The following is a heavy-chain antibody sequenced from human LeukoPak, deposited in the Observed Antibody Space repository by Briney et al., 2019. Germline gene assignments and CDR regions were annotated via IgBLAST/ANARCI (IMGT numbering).Heavy chain of an antibody. V-gene: IGHV3-48*03. D-gene: IGHD7-27*01. Sequence: PGGSLRLSCAASGFTFSSYEMNWVRQAPGKGLEWVSYIGSDGSTIYYADSMKGPFTMSRDNAKNSLYLQMNSLRVEDTAVYYCARSNWGHYAFDIWGQGTMVVVSS. CDR2: IGSDGSTI. CDR3: ARSNWGHYAFDI. CDR1: GFTFSSYE. J-gene: IGHJ3*02.